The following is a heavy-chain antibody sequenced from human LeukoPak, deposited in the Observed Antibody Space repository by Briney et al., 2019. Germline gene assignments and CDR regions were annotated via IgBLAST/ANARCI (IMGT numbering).Heavy chain of an antibody. CDR1: GYSFTGHY. D-gene: IGHD5-18*01. CDR3: ARAITTQYSYGYHYYYYYYMDV. J-gene: IGHJ6*03. Sequence: ASVKVSCKASGYSFTGHYMHWVRQAPGQGLEWMGWINTNTGNPTYAQGFTGRFVFSLDTSVSTAYLQISSLKAEDTAVYYCARAITTQYSYGYHYYYYYYMDVWGKGTTVTVSS. CDR2: INTNTGNP. V-gene: IGHV7-4-1*02.